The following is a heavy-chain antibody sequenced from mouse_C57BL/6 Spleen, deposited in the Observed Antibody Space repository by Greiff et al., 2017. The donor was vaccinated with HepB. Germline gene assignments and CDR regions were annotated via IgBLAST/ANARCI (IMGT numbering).Heavy chain of an antibody. CDR3: ASYDYDGGFAY. CDR1: GYTFTSYG. V-gene: IGHV1-81*01. J-gene: IGHJ3*01. Sequence: VKLMESGAELARPGASVKLSCKASGYTFTSYGISWVKQRTGQGLEWIGEIYPRSGNTHYNEKFKGKATLTADKSSSTAYMELRSLTSEDSAVYFCASYDYDGGFAYWGQGTLVTVSA. D-gene: IGHD2-4*01. CDR2: IYPRSGNT.